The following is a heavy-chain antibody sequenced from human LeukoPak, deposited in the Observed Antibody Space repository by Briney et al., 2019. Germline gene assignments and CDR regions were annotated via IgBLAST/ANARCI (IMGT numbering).Heavy chain of an antibody. V-gene: IGHV3-7*01. CDR2: IKQDGSEK. CDR3: ARDRTIAVAGMDY. J-gene: IGHJ4*02. D-gene: IGHD6-19*01. Sequence: GGSLRLSCAASGFTFSSYWMSWVRQAPGKGLEWVANIKQDGSEKYYVDSVKGRFTISRDNAKNSLHLQMNSLRAEDTAVYYCARDRTIAVAGMDYWGQGTLVTVSS. CDR1: GFTFSSYW.